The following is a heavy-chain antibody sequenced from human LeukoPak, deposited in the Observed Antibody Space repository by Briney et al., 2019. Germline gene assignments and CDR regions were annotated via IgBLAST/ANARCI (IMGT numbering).Heavy chain of an antibody. CDR3: TRDYGDYVSSVF. CDR1: GFTFSSYA. D-gene: IGHD4-17*01. Sequence: GGSLRLSCAASGFTFSSYAMTWVRQAPGKGLVWVSRIGSDGGATSYAESVTGRFTISRDNAKNTLYLQMNSLRVEDTAVYYCTRDYGDYVSSVFWGQGTLVAVSS. CDR2: IGSDGGAT. J-gene: IGHJ4*02. V-gene: IGHV3-74*01.